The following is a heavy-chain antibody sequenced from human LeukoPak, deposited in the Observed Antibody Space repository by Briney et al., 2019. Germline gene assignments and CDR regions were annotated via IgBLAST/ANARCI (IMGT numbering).Heavy chain of an antibody. J-gene: IGHJ5*02. CDR1: GYTFTSYD. CDR3: ARDGPVYSSGGAYGP. Sequence: GASVKVSCKASGYTFTSYDINWVRQATGQGLEWMGRIIPILGIANYAQKFQGRVTITADKSTSTAYMELSSLRSEDTAVYYCARDGPVYSSGGAYGPWGQGTLVTVSS. D-gene: IGHD6-19*01. CDR2: IIPILGIA. V-gene: IGHV1-69*04.